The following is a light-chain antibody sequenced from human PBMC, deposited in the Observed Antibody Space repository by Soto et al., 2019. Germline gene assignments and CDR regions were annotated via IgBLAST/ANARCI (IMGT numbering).Light chain of an antibody. CDR2: SNN. J-gene: IGLJ2*01. V-gene: IGLV1-44*01. CDR3: AAWDDSLNGVV. Sequence: QSVLTQPPLASGTRGQRVTISCSGSRSNIGSNTVNWYQQLPGTAPKLLIYSNNQRPSGVPDRFSGSKSGTSASLAISGLQSEDEADYYCAAWDDSLNGVVFGGGTKVTAL. CDR1: RSNIGSNT.